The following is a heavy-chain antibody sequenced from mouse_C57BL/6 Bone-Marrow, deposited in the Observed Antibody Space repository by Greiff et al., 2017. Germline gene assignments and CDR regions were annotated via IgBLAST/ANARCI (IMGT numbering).Heavy chain of an antibody. CDR1: GFNIKDDY. CDR2: IDPENGDT. CDR3: TTCCNWRGVYYYYY. V-gene: IGHV14-4*01. J-gene: IGHJ2*01. D-gene: IGHD4-1*01. Sequence: VQLQQSGAELVRPGASVKLSCTASGFNIKDDYMHWVKQRPEQGLEWIGWIDPENGDTEYASKFQGKATITADTSSNTAYLQLSSLTSEATAVYNCTTCCNWRGVYYYYYWGQGTTLTVSS.